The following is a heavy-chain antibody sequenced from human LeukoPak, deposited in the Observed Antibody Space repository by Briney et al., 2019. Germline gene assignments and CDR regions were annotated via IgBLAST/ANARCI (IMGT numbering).Heavy chain of an antibody. Sequence: SETLSLTCTVSGGSISSSSYYWGWIRQPPGKGLEWIGSIYYSGSTYYNPSLKSRVTISVDTSKNQFSLKLSSVTAADTAVYYCARLGPITITMIVVPHAFDIWGQGTMVTVSS. CDR2: IYYSGST. CDR3: ARLGPITITMIVVPHAFDI. V-gene: IGHV4-39*07. J-gene: IGHJ3*02. D-gene: IGHD3-22*01. CDR1: GGSISSSSYY.